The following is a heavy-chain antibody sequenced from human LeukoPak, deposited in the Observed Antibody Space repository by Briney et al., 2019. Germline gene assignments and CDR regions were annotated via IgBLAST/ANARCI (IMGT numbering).Heavy chain of an antibody. Sequence: SETLSLTCTVSGGSISTYYWNWIRQPPGKGLEWIGSIYYSGNTYYNPSLKSRVTISVDTSKNQFSLKLSSVTAADTAVYYCARHGHGYYVYDCWGQGTLVTVSS. D-gene: IGHD4-17*01. CDR2: IYYSGNT. CDR3: ARHGHGYYVYDC. CDR1: GGSISTYY. V-gene: IGHV4-59*05. J-gene: IGHJ4*02.